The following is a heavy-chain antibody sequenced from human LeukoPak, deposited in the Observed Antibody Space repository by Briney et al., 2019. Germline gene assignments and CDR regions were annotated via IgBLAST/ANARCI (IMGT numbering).Heavy chain of an antibody. CDR1: GGSFSGYY. D-gene: IGHD3-22*01. V-gene: IGHV4-34*01. J-gene: IGHJ6*02. CDR2: INHSGSA. Sequence: SETLSLTCAVFGGSFSGYYWSWIRQPPGKGLEWIGEINHSGSATYNPSLKSRVTISLDTSKNQFSLKLSSVTAADTAVYYCARTLVVVMYYGMDVWGQGTTVTVSS. CDR3: ARTLVVVMYYGMDV.